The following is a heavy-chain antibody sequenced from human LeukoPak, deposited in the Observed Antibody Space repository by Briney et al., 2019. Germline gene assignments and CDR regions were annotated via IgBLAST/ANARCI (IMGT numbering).Heavy chain of an antibody. CDR3: AKDGGGNFPLDAFDI. Sequence: PGGSLRLSCEPSVFTFSSYWMGWVRQIPGKGLMWVSRIESNGLTLYADSVRDRFTISRDNGKNTIYLQMNSLRVDDTAVYYCAKDGGGNFPLDAFDIWGQGTMVTVSS. CDR1: VFTFSSYW. V-gene: IGHV3-74*01. J-gene: IGHJ3*02. D-gene: IGHD4-23*01. CDR2: IESNGLT.